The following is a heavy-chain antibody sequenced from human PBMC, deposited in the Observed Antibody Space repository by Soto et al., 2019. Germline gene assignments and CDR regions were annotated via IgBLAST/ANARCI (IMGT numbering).Heavy chain of an antibody. Sequence: LRLSCAASGFTFISYAMSWVRQAPGKGLEWVSAISGSGGSTYYADSVKGRFTIPRDNSKNTLYLQMNSLRAEDTAVYYCAKGCSTSCYNYFDYWGQGILVTVSS. CDR2: ISGSGGST. CDR1: GFTFISYA. V-gene: IGHV3-23*01. CDR3: AKGCSTSCYNYFDY. J-gene: IGHJ4*02. D-gene: IGHD2-2*02.